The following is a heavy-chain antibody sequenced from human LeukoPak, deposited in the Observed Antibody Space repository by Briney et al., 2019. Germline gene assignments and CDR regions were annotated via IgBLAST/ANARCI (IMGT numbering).Heavy chain of an antibody. V-gene: IGHV1-2*02. D-gene: IGHD3-3*01. CDR3: ARDAETYYDFWSGYFEDY. CDR1: GYTFTGYY. J-gene: IGHJ4*02. CDR2: INPNSGGT. Sequence: SVKVSCKASGYTFTGYYMHWVRQAPGQGLEWMGWINPNSGGTNYAQKFQGRVTMTRDTSISTAYMELSRLRSDDTAVYYCARDAETYYDFWSGYFEDYWGQGTLVTVSS.